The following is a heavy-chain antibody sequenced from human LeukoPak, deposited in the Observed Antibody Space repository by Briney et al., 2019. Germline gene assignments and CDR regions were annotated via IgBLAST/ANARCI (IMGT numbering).Heavy chain of an antibody. CDR2: ISYDGSNK. CDR1: GFTFSNAW. Sequence: GGSLRLSCAASGFTFSNAWMSWVRQAPGKGLEWVAVISYDGSNKYYADSVKGRFTISRDNSKNTLYLQMNSLRAEDTAVYYCARENYYYYMDVWGKGTTVTVSS. CDR3: ARENYYYYMDV. J-gene: IGHJ6*03. V-gene: IGHV3-30*03.